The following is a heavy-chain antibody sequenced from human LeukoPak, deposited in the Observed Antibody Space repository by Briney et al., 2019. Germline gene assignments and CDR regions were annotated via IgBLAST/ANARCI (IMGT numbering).Heavy chain of an antibody. V-gene: IGHV3-48*01. CDR1: GFNFVDYS. CDR3: ARDHRYAFDN. Sequence: GGSLRLSCAASGFNFVDYSMNWVRQAPGKGLEWISYIGISSGNTKYADSVKGRFTVSRDKARNSLYLQMNSLRVEDTAVYYCARDHRYAFDNWGHGTLVTASS. J-gene: IGHJ4*01. D-gene: IGHD5-12*01. CDR2: IGISSGNT.